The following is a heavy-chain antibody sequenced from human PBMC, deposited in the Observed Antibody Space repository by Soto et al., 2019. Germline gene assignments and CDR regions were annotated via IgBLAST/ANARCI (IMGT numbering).Heavy chain of an antibody. D-gene: IGHD5-18*01. Sequence: GGSLRLSCAASGFTFSSYAMSWVRQAPGKGLEWVSAISGSGGSTYYADSVKGRFTISRDNSKNTLYLQMNSLRAEDTAVYYCAKYPRLGYSYGLFFDYWGQGTLVTVSS. CDR2: ISGSGGST. V-gene: IGHV3-23*01. CDR3: AKYPRLGYSYGLFFDY. CDR1: GFTFSSYA. J-gene: IGHJ4*02.